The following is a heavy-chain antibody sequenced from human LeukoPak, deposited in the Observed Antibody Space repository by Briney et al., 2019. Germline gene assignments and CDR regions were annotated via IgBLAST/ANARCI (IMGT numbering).Heavy chain of an antibody. D-gene: IGHD5-18*01. CDR1: GGTFSSYA. J-gene: IGHJ4*02. Sequence: SVKVSCKASGGTFSSYAISWVRQAPGQGLEWMGGIIPIFGTANYAQKFQGRVTITADESTSTAYMELSSLRPEDTAVYYCARDRRERGYSYGSDYWGQGTLVTVSP. V-gene: IGHV1-69*01. CDR3: ARDRRERGYSYGSDY. CDR2: IIPIFGTA.